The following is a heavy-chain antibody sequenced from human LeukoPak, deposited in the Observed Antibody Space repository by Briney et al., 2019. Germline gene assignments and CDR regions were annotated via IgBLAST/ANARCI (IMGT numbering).Heavy chain of an antibody. Sequence: GGSLRLSCAASGFTFSSYGMHWVRQAPGKGLEWVAVIWYGGSNKYYADSVKGRFTISRDNSKNTLYLQMNSLRAEDTAVYYCAARGDALDYWGQGTLVTVSS. CDR1: GFTFSSYG. D-gene: IGHD2-21*01. CDR3: AARGDALDY. CDR2: IWYGGSNK. J-gene: IGHJ4*02. V-gene: IGHV3-33*01.